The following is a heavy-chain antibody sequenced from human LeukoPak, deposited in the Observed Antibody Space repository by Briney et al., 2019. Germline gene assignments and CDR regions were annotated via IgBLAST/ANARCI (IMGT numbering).Heavy chain of an antibody. CDR2: INHSGST. D-gene: IGHD1-26*01. CDR1: GGSFSDHY. CDR3: ARNSIAGATGLFDP. J-gene: IGHJ5*02. Sequence: SETLSLTCAVYGGSFSDHYWSWIRQSPGKGPEWIGEINHSGSTNYNPSLKSRVTISVETSKNQISLKVKSVTAADTAVYYCARNSIAGATGLFDPWGQGTLVTVSS. V-gene: IGHV4-34*01.